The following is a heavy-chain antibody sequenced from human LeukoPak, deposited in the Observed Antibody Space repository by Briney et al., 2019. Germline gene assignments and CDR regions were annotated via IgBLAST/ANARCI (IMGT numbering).Heavy chain of an antibody. V-gene: IGHV1-2*02. J-gene: IGHJ3*02. D-gene: IGHD3/OR15-3a*01. CDR2: INPKSGVT. CDR3: ATTSIWTGYADDAFDI. CDR1: GYTFIDYY. Sequence: ASVKVSCTASGYTFIDYYVHWVRQAPGQGLEFMGWINPKSGVTSYAQRFQARVSLSRDTSISTAYVELSRLRSADTAIYYCATTSIWTGYADDAFDIWGQGTMVIVSS.